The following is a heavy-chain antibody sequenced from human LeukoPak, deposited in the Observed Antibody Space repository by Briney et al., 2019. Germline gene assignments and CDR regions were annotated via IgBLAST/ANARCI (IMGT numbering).Heavy chain of an antibody. CDR3: ARGTGTPYDFWSGYYSYWYFDL. V-gene: IGHV4-59*01. D-gene: IGHD3-3*01. CDR1: GGSISSYY. CDR2: IYYSGST. J-gene: IGHJ2*01. Sequence: SETLSLTCAVSGGSISSYYWSWIRQPPGKGLEWIGYIYYSGSTNYNPSLKSRVTISVDTSKNQFSLKLSSVTAADTAVYYCARGTGTPYDFWSGYYSYWYFDLWGRGTLVTVSS.